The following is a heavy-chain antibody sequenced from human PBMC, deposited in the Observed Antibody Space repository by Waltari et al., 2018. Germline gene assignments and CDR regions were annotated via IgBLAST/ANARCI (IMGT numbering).Heavy chain of an antibody. CDR2: ICSAGRT. CDR1: GLPFNEYC. Sequence: DVPVWESGGGFVKPGGSVEPSCAASGLPFNEYCMMWVSRVSGKGLVWVSVICSAGRTNHADSVKGRFTISTDNSKKTVFLEMNSLRPDDTAVYYCAKLGGLYASGWPDSTNYMAVWGKGTTVTVSS. D-gene: IGHD6-19*01. J-gene: IGHJ6*03. CDR3: AKLGGLYASGWPDSTNYMAV. V-gene: IGHV3-23*03.